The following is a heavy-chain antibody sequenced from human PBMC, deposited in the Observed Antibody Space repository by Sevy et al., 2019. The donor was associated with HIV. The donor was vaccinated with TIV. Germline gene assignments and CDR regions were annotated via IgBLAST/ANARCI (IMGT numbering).Heavy chain of an antibody. Sequence: GGSLRLSCAASGFTFSSYSMNWVRHAPGKGLEWVSSISSSSSYIYYADSVKGRFTISRDNAKNSLYLQMNSLRAEDTAVYYCARGYSSGWFAWGEVPRDIHFDYWGQGTLVTVSS. J-gene: IGHJ4*02. D-gene: IGHD6-19*01. CDR1: GFTFSSYS. CDR3: ARGYSSGWFAWGEVPRDIHFDY. CDR2: ISSSSSYI. V-gene: IGHV3-21*01.